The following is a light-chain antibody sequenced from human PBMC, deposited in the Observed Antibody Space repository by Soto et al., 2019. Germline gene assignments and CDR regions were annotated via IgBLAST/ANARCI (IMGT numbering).Light chain of an antibody. V-gene: IGKV1-6*01. J-gene: IGKJ1*01. CDR3: QQSYSRMT. CDR1: QDIRND. CDR2: AAS. Sequence: AIQMTQSQSSMSASVGDRVTITCRASQDIRNDLVWYQQKPGKAPKLLIYAASSLQDGVPSRFSGSGSGTFFTLTISSMNPEFFVTYYCQQSYSRMTFCQGTKVDIK.